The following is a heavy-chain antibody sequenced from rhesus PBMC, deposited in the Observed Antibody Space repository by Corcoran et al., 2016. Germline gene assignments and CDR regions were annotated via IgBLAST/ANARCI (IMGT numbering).Heavy chain of an antibody. V-gene: IGHV4-93*02. Sequence: QVQLQESGPAVVKPSETLSLTCAVSGGSISSSNWWDWIRQSPGKGLEWSGGIHDSPVNPVYGPALQGRVTLSIDTSQNPFSLKLSSVTAADTAVYFCARHLGSSYGWRFDVWGAGVLVTVSS. J-gene: IGHJ5-1*01. CDR1: GGSISSSNW. D-gene: IGHD6-43*01. CDR2: IHDSPVNP. CDR3: ARHLGSSYGWRFDV.